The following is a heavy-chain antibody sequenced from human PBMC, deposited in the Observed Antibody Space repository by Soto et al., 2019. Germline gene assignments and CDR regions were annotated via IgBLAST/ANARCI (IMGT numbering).Heavy chain of an antibody. CDR1: GFTFSSYG. CDR3: ARDSGWFSRGLHYMDV. CDR2: IWYDGSNK. J-gene: IGHJ6*03. Sequence: GGSLRLSCAASGFTFSSYGMHWVRQAPGKGLEWVAVIWYDGSNKYYADSVKGRFTISRDNSKNTLYLQMNSLRAEDTAVYYCARDSGWFSRGLHYMDVWGKGTTVTVSS. D-gene: IGHD3-10*01. V-gene: IGHV3-33*01.